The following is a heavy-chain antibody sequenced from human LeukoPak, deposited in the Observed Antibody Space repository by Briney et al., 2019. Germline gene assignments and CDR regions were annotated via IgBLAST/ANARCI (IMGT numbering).Heavy chain of an antibody. CDR3: ARALTDSSGYYYFGNWFDP. V-gene: IGHV1-69*13. J-gene: IGHJ5*02. Sequence: ASVKVSCKASGGTFSTYAVNWVRQAPGQGLEWMGGIIPIFGTANYAQKFQGRVTITAAESTSTAYMELSSLRSEDTAVYYCARALTDSSGYYYFGNWFDPWGQGTLVTVSS. D-gene: IGHD3-22*01. CDR2: IIPIFGTA. CDR1: GGTFSTYA.